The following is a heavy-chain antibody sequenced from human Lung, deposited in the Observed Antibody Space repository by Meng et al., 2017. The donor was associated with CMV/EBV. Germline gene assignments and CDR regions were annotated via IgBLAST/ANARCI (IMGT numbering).Heavy chain of an antibody. V-gene: IGHV3-33*06. Sequence: SCAASGFTFSSYGMHWVRQAPGKGLEWVAVIWYDGSNKYYADSVKGRFTISRDNSKNTLYLQMNSLRAEDTAVYYCAKTEYYYDSSGYWGLDYWXQGTRVTVSS. CDR2: IWYDGSNK. D-gene: IGHD3-22*01. J-gene: IGHJ4*02. CDR1: GFTFSSYG. CDR3: AKTEYYYDSSGYWGLDY.